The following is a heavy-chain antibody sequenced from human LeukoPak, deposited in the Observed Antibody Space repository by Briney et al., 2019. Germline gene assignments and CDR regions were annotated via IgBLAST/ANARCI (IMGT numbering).Heavy chain of an antibody. D-gene: IGHD3-10*01. J-gene: IGHJ4*02. V-gene: IGHV4-59*08. Sequence: SETLSLTCTVSGGSTSSYYWSWIRQPPGKGLEWIGYFYYSGSTNYNPSLKSRVTISVDTSKNQFSLKLSSVTAADTAVYYCARHSTLGWFGELPYYFDYWGQGALVTVSS. CDR3: ARHSTLGWFGELPYYFDY. CDR2: FYYSGST. CDR1: GGSTSSYY.